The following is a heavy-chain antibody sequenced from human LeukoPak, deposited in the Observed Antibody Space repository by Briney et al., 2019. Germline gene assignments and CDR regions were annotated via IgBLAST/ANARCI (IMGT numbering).Heavy chain of an antibody. D-gene: IGHD3-10*01. CDR2: INPSGGST. CDR1: GYTFTSYY. V-gene: IGHV1-46*01. J-gene: IGHJ4*02. CDR3: AREIWFGELHFDY. Sequence: GASVKVSCKASGYTFTSYYMHWVRQAPGQGLEWMGIINPSGGSTSYAQKFQGRVTMTRDTSTSTAYMELRSLRSDDTAVYYCAREIWFGELHFDYWGQGTLVTVSS.